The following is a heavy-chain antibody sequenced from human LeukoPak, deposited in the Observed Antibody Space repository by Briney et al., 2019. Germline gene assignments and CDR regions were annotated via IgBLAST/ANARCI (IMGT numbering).Heavy chain of an antibody. CDR3: ARSNYDFWSAPDY. J-gene: IGHJ4*02. CDR2: ISYDGSNK. Sequence: GGSLRLSCAASGFTFSSYAMHWVRQAPGKGLEWVAVISYDGSNKYYADSVKGRFTISRVNSKNTLYLQMNSLRAEDTAVYYCARSNYDFWSAPDYWGQGTLVTVSS. V-gene: IGHV3-30-3*01. D-gene: IGHD3-3*01. CDR1: GFTFSSYA.